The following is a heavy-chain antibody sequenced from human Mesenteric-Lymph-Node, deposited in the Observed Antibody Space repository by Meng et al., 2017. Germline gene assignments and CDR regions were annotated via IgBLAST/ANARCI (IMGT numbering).Heavy chain of an antibody. Sequence: GESLKISCAASGFTFSTYAMHWVRQAPGKGLEWVAILSYDGSNKYYPDSLKGRFTISRDISKNTLYLQLNSLRPEDTAVYYCARDGVITFGGVIVIQHFDYWGQGTLVTVSS. CDR1: GFTFSTYA. CDR2: LSYDGSNK. D-gene: IGHD3-16*02. V-gene: IGHV3-30*04. J-gene: IGHJ4*02. CDR3: ARDGVITFGGVIVIQHFDY.